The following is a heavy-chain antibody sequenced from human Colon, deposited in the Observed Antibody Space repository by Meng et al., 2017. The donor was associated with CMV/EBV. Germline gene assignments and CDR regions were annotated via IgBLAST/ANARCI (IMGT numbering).Heavy chain of an antibody. Sequence: GESLKISCAASGFTLHTYTMNWVRQAPGKGLEWVSSISDSTSYINYADSVKGRFTISRDNAKNSLYLQMNSLRAEDTAVYYCARNGDTMDHWGQGTVVTVS. J-gene: IGHJ4*02. CDR3: ARNGDTMDH. CDR2: ISDSTSYI. CDR1: GFTLHTYT. V-gene: IGHV3-21*01. D-gene: IGHD3-10*01.